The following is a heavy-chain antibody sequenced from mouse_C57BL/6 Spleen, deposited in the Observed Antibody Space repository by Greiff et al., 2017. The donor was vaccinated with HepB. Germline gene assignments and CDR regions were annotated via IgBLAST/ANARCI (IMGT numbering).Heavy chain of an antibody. CDR1: GFNIKDYY. V-gene: IGHV14-1*01. CDR2: IDPEDGDT. D-gene: IGHD2-2*01. J-gene: IGHJ4*01. CDR3: TTQGGYVGYAMDY. Sequence: VQLQQSGAELVRPGASVKLSCTASGFNIKDYYMHWVKQRPEQGLEWIGRIDPEDGDTEYAPKFQGKATMTADTSSNTAYLQLSSLTSEDTAVYYCTTQGGYVGYAMDYWGQGTSVTVSS.